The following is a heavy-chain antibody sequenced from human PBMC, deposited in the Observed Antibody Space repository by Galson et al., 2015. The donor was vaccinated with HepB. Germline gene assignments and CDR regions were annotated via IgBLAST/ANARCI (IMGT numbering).Heavy chain of an antibody. CDR2: IYYSGRT. Sequence: LSLTCTVSGGSISSYYWSWIRQPPGKGLEWIGYIYYSGRTNYNPSLKSRVTISVDTSKNQFSLKLSSVTAADTAVYYCARGTVTDAFDIWGQGTMVTVSS. J-gene: IGHJ3*02. CDR3: ARGTVTDAFDI. CDR1: GGSISSYY. V-gene: IGHV4-59*12. D-gene: IGHD4-17*01.